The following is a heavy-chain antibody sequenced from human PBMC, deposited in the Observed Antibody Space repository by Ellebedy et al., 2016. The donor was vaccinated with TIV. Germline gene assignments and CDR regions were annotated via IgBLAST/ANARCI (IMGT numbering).Heavy chain of an antibody. CDR2: INEGGTAT. V-gene: IGHV3-7*03. CDR3: ARTRNSYWYLDV. CDR1: GLTFSNYW. J-gene: IGHJ2*01. Sequence: GESLKISCEASGLTFSNYWMSWVRQAPGKGLEWVAKINEGGTATYYGDSGEGRFIISRDNAKNSLSLRVNNPRDEDTAINYCARTRNSYWYLDVWGRGTLVTVSS.